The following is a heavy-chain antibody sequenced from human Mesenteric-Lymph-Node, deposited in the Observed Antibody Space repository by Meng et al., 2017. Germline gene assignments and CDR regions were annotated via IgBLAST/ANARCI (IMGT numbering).Heavy chain of an antibody. J-gene: IGHJ6*02. D-gene: IGHD4-17*01. CDR3: AGDTAGDYWRYYYYYGMDV. CDR1: GFTFASYS. CDR2: TNSRSTYT. Sequence: GESLKISCAASGFTFASYSMQWVRQAPGKGLEWVSSTNSRSTYTIYADPAKGRFTISRDNAKNSLYLQMNSLRTEDTAVYYCAGDTAGDYWRYYYYYGMDVWGQGTTVTVSS. V-gene: IGHV3-21*01.